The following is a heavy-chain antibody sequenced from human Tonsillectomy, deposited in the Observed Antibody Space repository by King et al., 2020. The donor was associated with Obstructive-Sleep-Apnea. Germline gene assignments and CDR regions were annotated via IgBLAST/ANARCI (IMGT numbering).Heavy chain of an antibody. CDR3: ARDYDFWSGYYTNWFDP. V-gene: IGHV4-39*07. J-gene: IGHJ5*02. D-gene: IGHD3-3*01. CDR1: GGSIRSSNYY. CDR2: IYYSGST. Sequence: QLQESGPGLVKPSEILSLTCTVSGGSIRSSNYYWGWIRQPPGKGLEWIGSIYYSGSTHYNPSLKSQVTISLDTSKNQFSLKLSSVTAADTAVYYCARDYDFWSGYYTNWFDPWGQGTLVTVSS.